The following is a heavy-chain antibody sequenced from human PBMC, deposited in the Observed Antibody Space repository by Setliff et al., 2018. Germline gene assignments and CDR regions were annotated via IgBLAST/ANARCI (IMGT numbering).Heavy chain of an antibody. CDR1: GYNFITFG. CDR2: ISPYNGYT. J-gene: IGHJ4*02. Sequence: VKVSCTTSGYNFITFGISWVRQAPGQGLEWMGWISPYNGYTNYAQHLQGRVTMTRDKSKSTAYMELRSLRSDDTAVYFCARGPPDFVVVPAAAKFDFWGQGTLVTVSS. D-gene: IGHD2-2*01. CDR3: ARGPPDFVVVPAAAKFDF. V-gene: IGHV1-18*01.